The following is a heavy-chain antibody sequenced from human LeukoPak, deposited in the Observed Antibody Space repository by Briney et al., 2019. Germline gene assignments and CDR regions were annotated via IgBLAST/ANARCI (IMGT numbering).Heavy chain of an antibody. CDR1: GFTFSSYS. CDR3: ARASGFDWSNLYGMDV. J-gene: IGHJ6*02. D-gene: IGHD3-9*01. V-gene: IGHV3-48*04. Sequence: GGSLRLSCAASGFTFSSYSMNWVRQAPGKGLEWVPYISSSSSTIYYADSVKGRFTISRDNAKNSLYLQMNSLRAEDTAVYYCARASGFDWSNLYGMDVWGQGTTVTVSS. CDR2: ISSSSSTI.